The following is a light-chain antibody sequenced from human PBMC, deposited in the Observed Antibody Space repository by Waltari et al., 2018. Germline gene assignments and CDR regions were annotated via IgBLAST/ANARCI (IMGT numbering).Light chain of an antibody. CDR1: QVIDTY. V-gene: IGKV1-27*01. J-gene: IGKJ1*01. CDR3: QRYGGVPWT. Sequence: DIQMTQSPSSLSAFVGDRVTITCRASQVIDTYLAWYQQKRGMPPKLRIYGASTMQSGVPLRFSGSGSGTDFTLTITSLQPEDAATYYCQRYGGVPWTFGQGTKVEIK. CDR2: GAS.